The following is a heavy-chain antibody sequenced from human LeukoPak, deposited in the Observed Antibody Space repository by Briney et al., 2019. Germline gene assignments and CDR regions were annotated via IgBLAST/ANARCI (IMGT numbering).Heavy chain of an antibody. D-gene: IGHD3-10*01. CDR1: GGSISSSSSY. Sequence: SETLSLTCSVSGGSISSSSSYWGWIRQPPGKGLEWIGYIYYSGSTNYNPSLKSRVTISVDTSKNQFSLKLSSVTAADTAVYYCAREREGVSGAFDIWGQGTMVTVSS. CDR3: AREREGVSGAFDI. CDR2: IYYSGST. J-gene: IGHJ3*02. V-gene: IGHV4-61*01.